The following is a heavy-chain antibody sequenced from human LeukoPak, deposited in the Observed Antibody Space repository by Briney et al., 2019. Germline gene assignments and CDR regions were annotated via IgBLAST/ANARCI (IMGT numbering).Heavy chain of an antibody. J-gene: IGHJ4*02. D-gene: IGHD3-10*01. CDR1: GFTFSSYD. CDR2: IGTAGDT. V-gene: IGHV3-13*01. Sequence: GGSLRLSCAASGFTFSSYDMHWVRQATGKGLEWVSAIGTAGDTYYPGSVKGRFTISRENAKNSSYLQMNSLRAGDTAVYYCAGDVGTMVRGFDYWGQGTLVTVSS. CDR3: AGDVGTMVRGFDY.